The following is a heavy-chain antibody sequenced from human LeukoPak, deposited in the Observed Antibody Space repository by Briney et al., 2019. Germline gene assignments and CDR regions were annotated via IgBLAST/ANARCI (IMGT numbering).Heavy chain of an antibody. J-gene: IGHJ4*02. V-gene: IGHV3-11*01. CDR3: ARGHFGLDY. Sequence: GGSLRLSCAASGFPISDHYMSWIRQAPGKGLDWVSYISFDGNAVYYGDSVKGRFTISRDTAKNSVYLQMNSLRAEDMAVYYCARGHFGLDYWGQGILVTVPS. D-gene: IGHD3-3*02. CDR2: ISFDGNAV. CDR1: GFPISDHY.